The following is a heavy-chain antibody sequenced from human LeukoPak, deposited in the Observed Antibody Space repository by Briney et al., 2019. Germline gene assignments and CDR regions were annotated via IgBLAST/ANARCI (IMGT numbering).Heavy chain of an antibody. CDR2: IRGNGET. D-gene: IGHD2/OR15-2a*01. V-gene: IGHV3-23*01. J-gene: IGHJ4*02. CDR3: AKTSWVSSTDADR. Sequence: GGSLRLCCAASRLSFSTFAMSWVRQGPGTGLEWVSSIRGNGETFYADSVKGRFTLSSDSSRNTMYFQMNNLRVEDTAIYYCAKTSWVSSTDADRWGQGTLVTVSS. CDR1: RLSFSTFA.